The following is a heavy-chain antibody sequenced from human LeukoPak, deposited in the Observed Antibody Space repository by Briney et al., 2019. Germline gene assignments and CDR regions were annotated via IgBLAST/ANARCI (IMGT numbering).Heavy chain of an antibody. J-gene: IGHJ4*02. V-gene: IGHV1-8*01. Sequence: GASVKVSCKASGYTFTSYDINWVRQATGQGLEWMGWMNPNSGNTGYAQKFQGRVTMTRNTSISTAYMELSSLRSEDTAVYYCATPGGVVGATPYYFDYWGQGTLVTVSS. CDR3: ATPGGVVGATPYYFDY. CDR1: GYTFTSYD. D-gene: IGHD1-26*01. CDR2: MNPNSGNT.